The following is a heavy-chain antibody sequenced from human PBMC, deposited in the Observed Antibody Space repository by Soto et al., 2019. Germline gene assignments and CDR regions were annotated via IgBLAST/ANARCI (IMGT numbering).Heavy chain of an antibody. CDR2: ISGSGGSP. V-gene: IGHV3-23*01. Sequence: GGSLRLSCAASGFTFSSYAMSWVRQAPGKGLEWVSAISGSGGSPYYADSVKGRFTISRDNSKNTLYLQMNSLRAEDTAVYYCAKDDYGDYYYYYYMDVWGKGTTVTVSS. D-gene: IGHD4-17*01. J-gene: IGHJ6*03. CDR3: AKDDYGDYYYYYYMDV. CDR1: GFTFSSYA.